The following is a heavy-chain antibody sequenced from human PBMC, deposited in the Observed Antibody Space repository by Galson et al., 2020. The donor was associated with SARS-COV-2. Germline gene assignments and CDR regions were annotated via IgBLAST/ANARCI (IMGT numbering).Heavy chain of an antibody. Sequence: TGGSLRLSCVASGITFDDYAMHWVRQAPGKGLEWVSHISGDGSSAYYADSVKGRFTISRDNSKNSLYLQMNRLRTEDTALYFCCSTVAASLNIFDSWGQGTLVTVSS. CDR1: GITFDDYA. J-gene: IGHJ4*02. CDR3: CSTVAASLNIFDS. D-gene: IGHD6-25*01. V-gene: IGHV3-43*02. CDR2: ISGDGSSA.